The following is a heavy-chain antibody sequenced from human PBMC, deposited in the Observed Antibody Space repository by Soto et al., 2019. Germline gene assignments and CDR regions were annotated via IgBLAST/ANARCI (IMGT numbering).Heavy chain of an antibody. J-gene: IGHJ3*02. D-gene: IGHD1-26*01. CDR3: ARDSGPGAFDI. CDR2: IKQDGSEK. CDR1: GFTFSSYW. V-gene: IGHV3-7*03. Sequence: GWSPRLSCAASGFTFSSYWMSWVRQAPGKGLEWVANIKQDGSEKYYVDSVKGRFTISRDNAKNSLYPQMNSLRAEDTAVYYCARDSGPGAFDIWGQGTMVTVSS.